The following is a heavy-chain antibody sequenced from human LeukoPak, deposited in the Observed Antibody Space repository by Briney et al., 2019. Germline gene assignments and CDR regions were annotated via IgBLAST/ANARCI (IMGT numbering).Heavy chain of an antibody. CDR3: ARTVSSGWRSDFDY. Sequence: ASVKVSCKASGYTFTSYGISWVRQAPGQGLEWMGWISAYNGNTNYAQKLQGRVTMTTDTSTSTAYMELRSLSSDDTAVYYCARTVSSGWRSDFDYWGQGTLVTVSS. V-gene: IGHV1-18*01. CDR2: ISAYNGNT. CDR1: GYTFTSYG. D-gene: IGHD6-19*01. J-gene: IGHJ4*02.